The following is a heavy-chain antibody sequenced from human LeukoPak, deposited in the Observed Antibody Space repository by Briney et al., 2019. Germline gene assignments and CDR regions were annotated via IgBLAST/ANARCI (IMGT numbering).Heavy chain of an antibody. CDR2: MNPNSGNT. D-gene: IGHD3-22*01. CDR3: AIANYYDSSGYNNWFDP. Sequence: ASVKVSCKASGYTFTSYDINWVRQATGQGLEWMGWMNPNSGNTGYAQKFRGRVTMTRNTSISTAYMELSSLRSEDTAVYYCAIANYYDSSGYNNWFDPWGQGTLVTVSS. CDR1: GYTFTSYD. J-gene: IGHJ5*02. V-gene: IGHV1-8*01.